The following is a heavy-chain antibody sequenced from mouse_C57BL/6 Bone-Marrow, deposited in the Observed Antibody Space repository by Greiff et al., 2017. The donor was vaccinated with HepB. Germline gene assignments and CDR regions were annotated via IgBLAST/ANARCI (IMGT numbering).Heavy chain of an antibody. J-gene: IGHJ2*01. V-gene: IGHV1-82*01. D-gene: IGHD2-1*01. CDR2: IYPGDGDT. CDR3: ASPLYYGNYNDY. CDR1: GYAFSSSW. Sequence: VQLQQSGPELVKPGASVKISCKASGYAFSSSWMNWVKQRPGKGLEWIGRIYPGDGDTNYNGKFKGKATLTADKSSSTAYMQLSSLTSEDSAVYFCASPLYYGNYNDYWGQGTTLTVSS.